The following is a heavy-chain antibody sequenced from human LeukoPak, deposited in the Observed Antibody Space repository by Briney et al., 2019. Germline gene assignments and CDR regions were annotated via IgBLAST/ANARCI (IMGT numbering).Heavy chain of an antibody. J-gene: IGHJ5*02. D-gene: IGHD5-12*01. CDR3: ARAGYERGWFDP. CDR2: MNPNSGNT. V-gene: IGHV1-8*01. CDR1: GYTFTSYD. Sequence: GASVKVSCKASGYTFTSYDINWVRQATGQGLEWMGWMNPNSGNTGYAQKFQGRVTMTRNTSISTAYMELSSLRSEDTAVYYCARAGYERGWFDPWGQGTLVTVSS.